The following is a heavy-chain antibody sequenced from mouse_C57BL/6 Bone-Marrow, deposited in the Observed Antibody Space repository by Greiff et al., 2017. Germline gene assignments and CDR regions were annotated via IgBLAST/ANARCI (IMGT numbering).Heavy chain of an antibody. CDR3: ARADYGWYFDV. D-gene: IGHD2-4*01. J-gene: IGHJ1*03. Sequence: VQLQQSGAELVRPGTSVKLSCKASGYTFTSYWMHWVKQRPGQGLEWIGVIDPSDSYTNYNQKFKGKATLTVDTSSSTAYMQLSSLTSEDSAVYYCARADYGWYFDVWGTGTTVTVSS. CDR2: IDPSDSYT. V-gene: IGHV1-59*01. CDR1: GYTFTSYW.